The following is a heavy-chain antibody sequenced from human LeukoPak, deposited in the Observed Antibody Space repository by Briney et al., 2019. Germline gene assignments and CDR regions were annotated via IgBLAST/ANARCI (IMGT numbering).Heavy chain of an antibody. CDR3: ARDTYYYDSSGYEKWNYFDY. CDR1: GGSFSGYY. J-gene: IGHJ4*02. V-gene: IGHV4-34*01. CDR2: INHSGST. D-gene: IGHD3-22*01. Sequence: PSETLSLTCAVYGGSFSGYYWSWIRQPPGKGLEWIGEINHSGSTNYNPSLKSRVTISVDTSKNQFSLKLSTVTAADTAVYYCARDTYYYDSSGYEKWNYFDYWGQGTLVTVSS.